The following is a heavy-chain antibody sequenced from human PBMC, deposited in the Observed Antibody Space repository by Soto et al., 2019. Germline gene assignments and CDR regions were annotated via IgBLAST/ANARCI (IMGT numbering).Heavy chain of an antibody. J-gene: IGHJ3*02. CDR2: IYHSGFT. Sequence: ASETLSLTCTVSGGYISNSITYYWGWIRQPPGKGLEWIGNIYHSGFTFYNPSLKSRVTISVDTYKNQYSLNLNSVTAADTAVYYCARRLYCKSTVCATTVTYHDAFDIWGQGTMVTLS. V-gene: IGHV4-39*01. CDR3: ARRLYCKSTVCATTVTYHDAFDI. CDR1: GGYISNSITYY. D-gene: IGHD2-2*01.